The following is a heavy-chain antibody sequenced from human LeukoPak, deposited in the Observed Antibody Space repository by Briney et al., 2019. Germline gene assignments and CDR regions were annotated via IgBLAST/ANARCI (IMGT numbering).Heavy chain of an antibody. D-gene: IGHD3-22*01. Sequence: ASVTVSCKASGYTFTGYYMHWVRQAPGQGLEWMGWINPNSGGTNYAQKFQGRVTMTRDTSISTAYMELSRLRSDDTAVYYCARVGYYDSSGYYYPTLYYFDYWGQGTLVIVSS. V-gene: IGHV1-2*02. J-gene: IGHJ4*02. CDR1: GYTFTGYY. CDR2: INPNSGGT. CDR3: ARVGYYDSSGYYYPTLYYFDY.